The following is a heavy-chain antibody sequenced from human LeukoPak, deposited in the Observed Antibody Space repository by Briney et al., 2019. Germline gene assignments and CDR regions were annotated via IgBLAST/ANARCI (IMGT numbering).Heavy chain of an antibody. CDR2: LNSDGSST. CDR1: GFTFSSQW. J-gene: IGHJ4*02. D-gene: IGHD3-10*01. Sequence: GGSLRLSCAASGFTFSSQWMHWVRQAPGKGLVWVSRLNSDGSSTNYADSMKGRFTISRDNAKNTLYLQMNNLRVEDTAVYYCARDPRNYGSGSYSDYWGQGTLVTVSS. V-gene: IGHV3-74*01. CDR3: ARDPRNYGSGSYSDY.